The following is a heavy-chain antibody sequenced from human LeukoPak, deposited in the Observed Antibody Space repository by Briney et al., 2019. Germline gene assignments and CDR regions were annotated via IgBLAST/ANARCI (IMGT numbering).Heavy chain of an antibody. CDR1: GGSITSYS. CDR3: ARNDYGGPLDY. CDR2: IYTSGST. D-gene: IGHD4-17*01. Sequence: SETLSLTCIVSGGSITSYSWGWIRQPAGKGLEWIGRIYTSGSTNYNPSLKSRVTMSVDTSKNQFSLKLSSVTAADTAVYYCARNDYGGPLDYWGQGTLVTVSS. J-gene: IGHJ4*02. V-gene: IGHV4-4*07.